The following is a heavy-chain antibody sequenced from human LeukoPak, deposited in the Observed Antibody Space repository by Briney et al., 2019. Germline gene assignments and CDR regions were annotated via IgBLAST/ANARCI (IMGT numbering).Heavy chain of an antibody. Sequence: SETLSLTCAVYGGSFSGYYWSWIRQPPGKGLEWIGEINHSGSTNYNPSLKSRVTISVDTSKNQFSLKLSSVTAAGTAVYYCARSMSYYYDSSGYYARYYYGMDVWGQGTTVTVSS. CDR1: GGSFSGYY. CDR3: ARSMSYYYDSSGYYARYYYGMDV. D-gene: IGHD3-22*01. J-gene: IGHJ6*02. V-gene: IGHV4-34*01. CDR2: INHSGST.